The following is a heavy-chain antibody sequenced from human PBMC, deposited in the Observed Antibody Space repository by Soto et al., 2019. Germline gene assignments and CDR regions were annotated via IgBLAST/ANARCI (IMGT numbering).Heavy chain of an antibody. CDR1: GGTFDNFI. Sequence: VQLVQSGAEVKEPGSSVRVSCKASGGTFDNFIMNWVRQTPGQGREWMGGIVPMLGTPTYAEKFKGRVTISATGSTSTMYMEVTSLRSEDTAIYYCARNGTYSSSLSQYSGMDVWGQGTTVTVSS. CDR3: ARNGTYSSSLSQYSGMDV. CDR2: IVPMLGTP. J-gene: IGHJ6*02. D-gene: IGHD1-26*01. V-gene: IGHV1-69*01.